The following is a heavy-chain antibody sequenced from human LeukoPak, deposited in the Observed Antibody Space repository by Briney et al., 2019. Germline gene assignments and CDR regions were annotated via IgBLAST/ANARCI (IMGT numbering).Heavy chain of an antibody. CDR2: IYTRGST. Sequence: PSETLSLTCNVSGGSISSGRYYWSWIRQPAGKGLEWIRRIYTRGSTNYNPSLKSRVTMSVDTSKNQFSLKLSSVTAADTAVYYCATDGMVRGPDAWFDSWGQGTLVTVSS. CDR3: ATDGMVRGPDAWFDS. V-gene: IGHV4-61*02. D-gene: IGHD3-10*01. J-gene: IGHJ5*01. CDR1: GGSISSGRYY.